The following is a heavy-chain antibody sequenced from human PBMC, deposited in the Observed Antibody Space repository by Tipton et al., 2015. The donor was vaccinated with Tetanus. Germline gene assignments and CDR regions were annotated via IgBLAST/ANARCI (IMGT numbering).Heavy chain of an antibody. CDR2: IYYSGST. D-gene: IGHD1-26*01. CDR3: ARDQARGARGWNYFDY. J-gene: IGHJ4*02. CDR1: GGSISSGGYY. V-gene: IGHV4-31*03. Sequence: GLVKPSQTLSLTCTVSGGSISSGGYYWSWIRQHPGKGLEWIGDIYYSGSTYYNPSLKSRVTLSVGTSKNQFSLKLNSVTAADTAVYYCARDQARGARGWNYFDYWGQGTLVTVSS.